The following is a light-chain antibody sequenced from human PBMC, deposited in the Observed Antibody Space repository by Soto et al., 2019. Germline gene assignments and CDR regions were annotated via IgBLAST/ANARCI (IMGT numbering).Light chain of an antibody. V-gene: IGLV2-14*01. Sequence: QSVLTQPASVSGSPGQSITISCTGTSSDVGGYNYVSWYQQHPGKAPKLMIYDVSNRPSGVSNRFSGSKSGNTASLTISGLQAEDEADYYCSSYTSSSTDFGTGTKVTVL. CDR1: SSDVGGYNY. J-gene: IGLJ1*01. CDR2: DVS. CDR3: SSYTSSSTD.